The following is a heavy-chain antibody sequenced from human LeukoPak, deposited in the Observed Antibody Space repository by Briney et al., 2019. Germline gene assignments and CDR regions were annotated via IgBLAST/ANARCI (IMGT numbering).Heavy chain of an antibody. CDR2: INSDGSST. D-gene: IGHD3-22*01. CDR3: ARDPTAYYDSSGYYLNTIDY. CDR1: GFTFSSYW. V-gene: IGHV3-74*01. Sequence: GGSLRLSCAASGFTFSSYWMHWVRQAPGKGLVWVSRINSDGSSTSYADSVKGRFTISRDNFKNTLYLQMNSLRAEDTAVYYCARDPTAYYDSSGYYLNTIDYWGQGTLVTVSS. J-gene: IGHJ4*02.